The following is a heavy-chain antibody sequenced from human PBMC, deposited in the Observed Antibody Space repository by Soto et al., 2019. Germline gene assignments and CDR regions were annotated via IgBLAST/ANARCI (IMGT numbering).Heavy chain of an antibody. V-gene: IGHV3-23*01. J-gene: IGHJ3*02. CDR3: AKVGYWDRRGYYTLSFDN. D-gene: IGHD3-3*01. Sequence: PGGSLRLSCAASGFTFSSYAMSWVRQAPGSGLEWVSAISGSGGSTYYADSVKGRLSISRDNSKNTLYLQMNSLRSEDSAVYYCAKVGYWDRRGYYTLSFDNGGQGTMVTVSS. CDR1: GFTFSSYA. CDR2: ISGSGGST.